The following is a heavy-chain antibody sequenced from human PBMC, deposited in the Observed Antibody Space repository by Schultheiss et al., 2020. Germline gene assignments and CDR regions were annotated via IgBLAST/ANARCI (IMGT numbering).Heavy chain of an antibody. D-gene: IGHD1-7*01. V-gene: IGHV3-15*07. J-gene: IGHJ6*02. CDR3: AKVYELYNWNSVYYYYGMDV. CDR2: IKSKTDGGTT. Sequence: GESLKISCAASGFSFSGYWMNWVRQAPGKGLEWVGRIKSKTDGGTTDYAAPVKGRFTISRDDSKNTLYLQMNSLRAEDTAVYYCAKVYELYNWNSVYYYYGMDVWGQGTTVT. CDR1: GFSFSGYW.